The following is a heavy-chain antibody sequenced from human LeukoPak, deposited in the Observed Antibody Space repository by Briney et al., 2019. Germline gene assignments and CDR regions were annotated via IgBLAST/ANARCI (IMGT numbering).Heavy chain of an antibody. V-gene: IGHV3-15*01. J-gene: IGHJ4*02. CDR3: STGGINWNYVGF. D-gene: IGHD1-7*01. CDR2: IKSKTAGGTT. Sequence: GGSLRLSCGASGFTFNNAWMSWVRQAPGKGLEWLGRIKSKTAGGTTDYAAPVKGRFTISRDDSKNTLYLQMNSLNTEDTAVYYCSTGGINWNYVGFWGQGTLVTVSS. CDR1: GFTFNNAW.